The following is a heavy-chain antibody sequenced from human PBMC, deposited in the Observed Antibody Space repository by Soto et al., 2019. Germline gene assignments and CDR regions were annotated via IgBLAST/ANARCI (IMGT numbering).Heavy chain of an antibody. CDR2: INPSGGST. Sequence: APVKVSCKASGYTLTSYYMHRVRQPPRQGLEWMGIINPSGGSTSYAQKFQGRVTMTRDTSTSTVYMELSSLRSEDTAVYYCARGRYSSGWSTYYCYGMDFWGRGTTVIVSS. CDR3: ARGRYSSGWSTYYCYGMDF. V-gene: IGHV1-46*01. J-gene: IGHJ6*02. D-gene: IGHD6-19*01. CDR1: GYTLTSYY.